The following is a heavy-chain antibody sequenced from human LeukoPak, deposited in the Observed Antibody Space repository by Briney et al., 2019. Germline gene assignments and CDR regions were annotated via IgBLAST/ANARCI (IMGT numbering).Heavy chain of an antibody. Sequence: GGSLRLSCAASGFTFNDYAISWVRQAPGEGLEWVSTISISGGTTYYADSVKGRFTISRDNSKNTLYLQMNSLRAEDTAVYYCAKDFYLMRGGATNFDYWGQGTLVTVSS. CDR3: AKDFYLMRGGATNFDY. V-gene: IGHV3-23*01. J-gene: IGHJ4*02. D-gene: IGHD1-26*01. CDR2: ISISGGTT. CDR1: GFTFNDYA.